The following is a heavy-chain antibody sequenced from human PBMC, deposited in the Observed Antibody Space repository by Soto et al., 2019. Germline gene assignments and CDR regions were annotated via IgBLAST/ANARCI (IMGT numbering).Heavy chain of an antibody. CDR3: ARDTYYYDSSPGFFDY. CDR2: ISSSSSTI. CDR1: GFTFSSYS. J-gene: IGHJ4*02. Sequence: GGSLRLSCAASGFTFSSYSMNWVRQAPGKGLEWVSYISSSSSTIYYADSVKGRFTISRDNAKNSLYLQMNSLRAEDTAVYYCARDTYYYDSSPGFFDYWGQGTLVTVSS. D-gene: IGHD3-22*01. V-gene: IGHV3-48*01.